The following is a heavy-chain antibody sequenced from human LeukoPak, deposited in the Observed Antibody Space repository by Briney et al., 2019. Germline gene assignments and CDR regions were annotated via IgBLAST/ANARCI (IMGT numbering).Heavy chain of an antibody. CDR2: IYYSGST. J-gene: IGHJ2*01. CDR1: GGSISSGDYY. V-gene: IGHV4-30-4*01. Sequence: SETLSLTCTVSGGSISSGDYYWSWIRQPPGKGLEWIGYIYYSGSTYYNPSLKSRVTISVDTSKNQFSLKLSSVTAADTAVYYCVRLKMGAYFDLWGRGTLVTVSS. D-gene: IGHD3-16*01. CDR3: VRLKMGAYFDL.